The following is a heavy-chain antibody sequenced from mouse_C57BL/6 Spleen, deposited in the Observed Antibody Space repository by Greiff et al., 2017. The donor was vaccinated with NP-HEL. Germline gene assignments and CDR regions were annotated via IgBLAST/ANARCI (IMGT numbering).Heavy chain of an antibody. CDR1: GYAFSSSW. CDR2: IYPGDGDT. D-gene: IGHD1-1*01. V-gene: IGHV1-82*01. J-gene: IGHJ2*01. Sequence: VQGVESGPELVKPGASVKISCKASGYAFSSSWMNWVKQRPGKGLEWIGRIYPGDGDTNYNGKFKGKATLTADKSSSTAYMQLSSLTSEDSAVYFCAHYYGSSWGQGTTLTVSS. CDR3: AHYYGSS.